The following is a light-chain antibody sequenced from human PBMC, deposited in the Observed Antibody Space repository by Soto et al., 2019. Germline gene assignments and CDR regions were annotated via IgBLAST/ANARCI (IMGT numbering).Light chain of an antibody. Sequence: IALTQSPLSLSVTPGEPASISCRSSQTLLHSNGYTYLNWYLQKPGQSPQLLIYLGSNRASGVPDRFSGSGSGPDVTLKINRVQAEDVGVFYCMQGLRPMYTFGQGTKLEIK. CDR3: MQGLRPMYT. J-gene: IGKJ2*01. CDR1: QTLLHSNGYTY. V-gene: IGKV2-28*01. CDR2: LGS.